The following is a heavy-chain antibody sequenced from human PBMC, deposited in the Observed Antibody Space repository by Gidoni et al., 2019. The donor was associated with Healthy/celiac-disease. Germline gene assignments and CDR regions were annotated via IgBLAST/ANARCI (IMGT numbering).Heavy chain of an antibody. D-gene: IGHD2-15*01. CDR3: ARVRPGIVVVVAATRGFDY. CDR2: INHSGST. V-gene: IGHV4-34*01. CDR1: GGSFSGYY. J-gene: IGHJ4*02. Sequence: HVQLQQWGAGLLKPSETLSLPCAAYGGSFSGYYWSWIRQPPGKGLVWIGEINHSGSTNYNPSLKSRITISVDTSKNQFSLKLSSVTAADTAVYYCARVRPGIVVVVAATRGFDYWGQGTLVTVSS.